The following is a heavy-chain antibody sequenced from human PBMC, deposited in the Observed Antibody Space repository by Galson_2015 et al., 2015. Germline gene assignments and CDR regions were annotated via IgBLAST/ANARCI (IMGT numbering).Heavy chain of an antibody. V-gene: IGHV4-59*01. J-gene: IGHJ4*02. CDR3: ASGHGSGTYYYYFDD. Sequence: SEPLSLICPVSVGSISSYYWSWIRQPPGEGLEWIGYIHYSGSTNYNPSLRNRVTMSVDTSKNQFSLKLSSVTAADTAVYYCASGHGSGTYYYYFDDWGQGTLVTVSS. CDR1: VGSISSYY. CDR2: IHYSGST. D-gene: IGHD3-10*01.